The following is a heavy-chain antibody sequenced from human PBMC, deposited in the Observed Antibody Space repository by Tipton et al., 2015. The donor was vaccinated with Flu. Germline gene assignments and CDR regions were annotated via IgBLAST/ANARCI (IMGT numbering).Heavy chain of an antibody. D-gene: IGHD5-24*01. V-gene: IGHV4-59*01. CDR3: ARVGDGYAYDY. CDR1: GASISSYY. Sequence: LRLSCTVSGASISSYYWGWIRQPPGKGLEWIGYIYYSGITNYNPSLKSRVTISVDTSKNQFSLRLSSVTAADTAVYYCARVGDGYAYDYWGQGTLVTVSS. CDR2: IYYSGIT. J-gene: IGHJ4*02.